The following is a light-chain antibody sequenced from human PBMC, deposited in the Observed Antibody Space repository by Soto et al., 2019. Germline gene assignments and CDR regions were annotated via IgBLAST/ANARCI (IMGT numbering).Light chain of an antibody. Sequence: EIVLTQSPATLTLSPGERATLSCRASQSVGSYLVWYQQKPGQSPSLLIHGASNRATRIQAKFSGSGSETDFTLTISSLEPEDFAVYYCQQRSSWPPLFGQGTRLEIK. CDR1: QSVGSY. CDR2: GAS. V-gene: IGKV3-11*01. J-gene: IGKJ5*01. CDR3: QQRSSWPPL.